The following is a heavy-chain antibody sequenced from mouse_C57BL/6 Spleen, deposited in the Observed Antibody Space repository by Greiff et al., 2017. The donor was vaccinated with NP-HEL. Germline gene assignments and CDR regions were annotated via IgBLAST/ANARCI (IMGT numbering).Heavy chain of an antibody. CDR1: GYTFTSYW. Sequence: QVHVKQPGAELVKPGASVKMSCKASGYTFTSYWITWVKQRPGQGLEWIGDIYPGSGSTNYNEKFKSKATLTVDTSSSTAYMQLSSLTSEDSAVYYCARLGSSGYGFAYWGQGTLVTVSA. D-gene: IGHD3-2*02. CDR3: ARLGSSGYGFAY. CDR2: IYPGSGST. V-gene: IGHV1-55*01. J-gene: IGHJ3*01.